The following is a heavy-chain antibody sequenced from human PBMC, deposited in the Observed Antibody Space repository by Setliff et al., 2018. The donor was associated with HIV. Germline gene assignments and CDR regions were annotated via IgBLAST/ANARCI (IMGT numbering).Heavy chain of an antibody. CDR3: ARDVGYCTATSRQTGFDY. CDR1: TNTFLNYG. D-gene: IGHD2-8*02. V-gene: IGHV1-18*01. CDR2: ISVHNDNS. J-gene: IGHJ4*02. Sequence: RASVKVSCKASTNTFLNYGISWVRQAPGQGLEWMGWISVHNDNSNYAQRFRDRVTMTTDIPTSTAYMELRGLRSDDTAVYYCARDVGYCTATSRQTGFDYWGQGTLVTVSS.